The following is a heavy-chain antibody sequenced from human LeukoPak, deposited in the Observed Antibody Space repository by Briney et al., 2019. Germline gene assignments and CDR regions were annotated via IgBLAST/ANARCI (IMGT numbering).Heavy chain of an antibody. V-gene: IGHV4-4*02. CDR1: GGSISSNNG. D-gene: IGHD2-8*01. J-gene: IGHJ6*03. CDR3: AREAGLIYFYYTDV. CDR2: IYHSGST. Sequence: SETLSLTCAVSGGSISSNNGWSWVRQPPGKGLEWIGEIYHSGSTYYNPSLKTRVTISVDTSKNQFSLKLTSVTAADTAVYYCAREAGLIYFYYTDVWGKGTTVTVSS.